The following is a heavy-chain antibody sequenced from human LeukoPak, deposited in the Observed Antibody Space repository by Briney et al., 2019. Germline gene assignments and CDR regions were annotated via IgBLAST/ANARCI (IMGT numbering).Heavy chain of an antibody. CDR3: ARVAVDCSSGTCYSEWFDP. V-gene: IGHV1-8*01. Sequence: ASVKVSCKASGYTFTSYDINRVRQATGQGLEWMGWMNPNSGNTGYAQKFQGRVTMTRNTSISTAYMELTSLRSEDTAVYYCARVAVDCSSGTCYSEWFDPWGQGTLVTVSS. CDR1: GYTFTSYD. CDR2: MNPNSGNT. D-gene: IGHD2-15*01. J-gene: IGHJ5*02.